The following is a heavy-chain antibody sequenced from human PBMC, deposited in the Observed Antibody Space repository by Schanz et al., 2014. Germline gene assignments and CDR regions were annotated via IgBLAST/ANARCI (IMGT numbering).Heavy chain of an antibody. V-gene: IGHV3-23*04. Sequence: EVQLVESGGGFVQPGGSLGLSCVVSGFTVSSDHMSWVRQAPGKGLEWVSSISHSGGSKYYADSVKGRFTISRDNSENTLYLQMNSLSADDTAVFYCARDRGYCSGGSCLTFDYWGQGTLVTVSS. CDR3: ARDRGYCSGGSCLTFDY. CDR1: GFTVSSDH. D-gene: IGHD2-15*01. J-gene: IGHJ4*02. CDR2: SHSGGSK.